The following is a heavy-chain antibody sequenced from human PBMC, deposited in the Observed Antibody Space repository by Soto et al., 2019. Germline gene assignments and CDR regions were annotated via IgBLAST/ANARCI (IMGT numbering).Heavy chain of an antibody. V-gene: IGHV3-30*18. D-gene: IGHD2-8*01. CDR3: AKDYLMAY. CDR2: ISYDGSNK. CDR1: GFTFSSYG. J-gene: IGHJ4*02. Sequence: QVQLVESGGGVVQPGRSLRLSCAASGFTFSSYGMHWVRQAPGKGLEWVAVISYDGSNKYYADSVKGRFTISRDNSKNTLYLQMNSLRAEDTAVYYCAKDYLMAYWGQGTLVTVSS.